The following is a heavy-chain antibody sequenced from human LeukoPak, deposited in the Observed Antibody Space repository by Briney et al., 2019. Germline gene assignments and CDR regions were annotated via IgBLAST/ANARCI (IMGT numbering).Heavy chain of an antibody. J-gene: IGHJ4*02. CDR2: IKQDGSEK. CDR3: AKSVVVITFRFDD. V-gene: IGHV3-7*03. D-gene: IGHD2-15*01. CDR1: GFTFSSYW. Sequence: GGSLRLSCAASGFTFSSYWMSWVRQAPGKGLEWVANIKQDGSEKYYVDSVKGRFTISRDNAKNSLYLQMNSLRADDTAVYYCAKSVVVITFRFDDWGQGALVTVSS.